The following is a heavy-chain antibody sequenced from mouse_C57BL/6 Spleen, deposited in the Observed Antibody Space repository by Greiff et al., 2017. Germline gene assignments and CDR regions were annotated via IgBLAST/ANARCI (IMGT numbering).Heavy chain of an antibody. Sequence: VQLQQSGAELVKPGASVKLSCKASGYTFTSYWMHWVKQRPGQGLEWIGMIHPNSGSTNYNEKFKSKATLTVDKSSSTAYMQLSSLTSEDSAVYYCARSQLGRGYFDVWGTGTTVTVSS. CDR1: GYTFTSYW. V-gene: IGHV1-64*01. D-gene: IGHD4-1*02. CDR3: ARSQLGRGYFDV. J-gene: IGHJ1*03. CDR2: IHPNSGST.